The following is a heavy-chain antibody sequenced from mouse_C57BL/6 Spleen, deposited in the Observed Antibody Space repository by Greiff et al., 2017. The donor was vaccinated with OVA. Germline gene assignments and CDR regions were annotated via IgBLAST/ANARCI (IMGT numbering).Heavy chain of an antibody. V-gene: IGHV15-2*01. CDR1: DSEVFPIAY. Sequence: QVQLQQSGSELRSPGSSVKLSCKDFDSEVFPIAYMSWVRQKPGHGFEWIGGILPSIGRTIYGEKFEDKATLDADTLSNTAYLELNSLTSEDSAIYYCARHYYGSSYVYWYFDVWGTGTTVTVSS. CDR2: ILPSIGRT. CDR3: ARHYYGSSYVYWYFDV. J-gene: IGHJ1*03. D-gene: IGHD1-1*01.